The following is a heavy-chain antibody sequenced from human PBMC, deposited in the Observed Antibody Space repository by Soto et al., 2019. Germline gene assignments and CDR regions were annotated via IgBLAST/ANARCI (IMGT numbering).Heavy chain of an antibody. CDR3: AKGGDTMIVVVSDAFDI. V-gene: IGHV3-23*01. CDR1: GFTFSSYA. J-gene: IGHJ3*02. CDR2: ISGSGGST. D-gene: IGHD3-22*01. Sequence: PGGSLRLSCAASGFTFSSYAMSWVRQAPGKGLEWASAISGSGGSTYYADSVKGRFTISRDNSKNTLYLQMNSLRAEDTAVYYCAKGGDTMIVVVSDAFDIWGQGTMVTVSS.